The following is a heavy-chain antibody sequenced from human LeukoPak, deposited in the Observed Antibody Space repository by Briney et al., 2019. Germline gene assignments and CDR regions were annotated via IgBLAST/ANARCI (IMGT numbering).Heavy chain of an antibody. D-gene: IGHD3-22*01. Sequence: QTGGSLRLSCAASGFTFSNYWMHWVRHAPGKGLVWVSRINSDGSSTSYADSVKGRFTISRDNAKNTLYLQMNSLRPEDTAVYYCARPAYYYDSSGYLPFDYWGQGTLVTVSS. V-gene: IGHV3-74*01. CDR2: INSDGSST. CDR3: ARPAYYYDSSGYLPFDY. CDR1: GFTFSNYW. J-gene: IGHJ4*02.